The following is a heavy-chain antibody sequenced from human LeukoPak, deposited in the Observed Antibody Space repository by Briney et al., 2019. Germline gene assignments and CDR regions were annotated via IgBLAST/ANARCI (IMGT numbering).Heavy chain of an antibody. CDR1: DFMFSDYW. J-gene: IGHJ6*02. Sequence: PGGSLRLSCVASDFMFSDYWMSWVRQAPGKGPEWVANINKDGSEEHYVDSVKGRFTVSRDNAKNSLFLQMNSLRVEDMAVYYCATYDNWVAGDVWGQGTTVSVSS. CDR3: ATYDNWVAGDV. V-gene: IGHV3-7*01. CDR2: INKDGSEE. D-gene: IGHD1-20*01.